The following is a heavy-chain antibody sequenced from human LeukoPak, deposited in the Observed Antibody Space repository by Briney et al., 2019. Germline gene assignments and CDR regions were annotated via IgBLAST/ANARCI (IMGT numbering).Heavy chain of an antibody. CDR1: GYTFTSYG. Sequence: ASVKVSCKASGYTFTSYGISWVRQAPGQGLEWMGWISAYNGNTNYAQKLQSRVTMTTDTSTSTAYMELRSLRSDDTAVYYCARERGDYGDCDLAYWGQGTLVTVSS. CDR2: ISAYNGNT. D-gene: IGHD4-17*01. V-gene: IGHV1-18*01. CDR3: ARERGDYGDCDLAY. J-gene: IGHJ4*02.